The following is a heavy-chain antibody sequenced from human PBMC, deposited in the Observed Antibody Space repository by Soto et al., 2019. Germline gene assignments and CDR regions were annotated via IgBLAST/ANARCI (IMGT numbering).Heavy chain of an antibody. Sequence: PSETLSLTCTVSGGSIYTTSDYWGWIRQAPGKGLEWIGSIYYSGTTYHNPPLKSRVTISVDTSKNQFSLKLSSVTAADTATYFGARGPNYGSGSYFDYWGHGTLVTVSS. CDR1: GGSIYTTSDY. CDR3: ARGPNYGSGSYFDY. D-gene: IGHD3-10*01. J-gene: IGHJ4*01. V-gene: IGHV4-39*01. CDR2: IYYSGTT.